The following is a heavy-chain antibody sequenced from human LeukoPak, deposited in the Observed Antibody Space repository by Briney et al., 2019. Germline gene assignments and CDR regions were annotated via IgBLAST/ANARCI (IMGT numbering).Heavy chain of an antibody. D-gene: IGHD2-2*02. CDR1: GYSISSGYY. J-gene: IGHJ4*02. Sequence: SETLSLTCAVSGYSISSGYYWGWIRQPPGKGLGWIGSIYHSGSTYYNPSLKSRVTISVDTSKNQFSLKLSSVTAADTAVYYCARHGGLRYQLLYNYWGQGTLVTVSS. V-gene: IGHV4-38-2*01. CDR3: ARHGGLRYQLLYNY. CDR2: IYHSGST.